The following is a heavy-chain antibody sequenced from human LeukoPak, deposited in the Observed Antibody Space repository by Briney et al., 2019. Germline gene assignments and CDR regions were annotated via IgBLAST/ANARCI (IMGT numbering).Heavy chain of an antibody. J-gene: IGHJ5*02. Sequence: GGSLRLSCAASGFTFDDYAMHWVRKAPGKGLEWVSGISWNSGSIGHADSVKGRFTISRDNAKNSLYLQMNSLRAEDTALYYCAKDKQQLVPGGWFDPWGQGTLVTVSS. V-gene: IGHV3-9*01. CDR1: GFTFDDYA. CDR3: AKDKQQLVPGGWFDP. CDR2: ISWNSGSI. D-gene: IGHD6-13*01.